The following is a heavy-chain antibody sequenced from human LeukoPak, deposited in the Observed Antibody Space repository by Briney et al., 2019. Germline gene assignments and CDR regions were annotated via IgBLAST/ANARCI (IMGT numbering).Heavy chain of an antibody. J-gene: IGHJ4*02. D-gene: IGHD1-26*01. CDR2: IYPDDSDA. CDR1: GSKFSNYW. CDR3: ARRPTTNFDF. V-gene: IGHV5-51*01. Sequence: GESLKISCKASGSKFSNYWIAWVRQMPGKGLEWMGTIYPDDSDARYSPSFQGQVTLSVDKSVTTAYLQWSSLKASDTAIYYCARRPTTNFDFWGQGTLVTVSS.